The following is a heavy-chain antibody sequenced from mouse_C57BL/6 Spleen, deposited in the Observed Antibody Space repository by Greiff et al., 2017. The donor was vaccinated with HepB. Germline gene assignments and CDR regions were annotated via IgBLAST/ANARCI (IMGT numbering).Heavy chain of an antibody. V-gene: IGHV1-19*01. CDR3: ARRETEGYAMDY. CDR2: INPYNGGT. CDR1: GYTFTDYY. Sequence: VQLKQSGPVLVKPGASVKMSCKASGYTFTDYYMNWVKQSHGKSLEWIGVINPYNGGTSYNQKFKGKATLTVDKSSSTAYMELNSLTSEDSAVYYCARRETEGYAMDYWGQGTSVTVSS. J-gene: IGHJ4*01.